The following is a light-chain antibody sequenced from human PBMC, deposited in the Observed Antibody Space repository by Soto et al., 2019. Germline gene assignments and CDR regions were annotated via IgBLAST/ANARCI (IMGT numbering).Light chain of an antibody. CDR1: QSISGW. CDR2: KAS. CDR3: QQYNNYGSWT. J-gene: IGKJ1*01. V-gene: IGKV1-5*03. Sequence: DIQMNQSPSTLSASVGDRVTITCRASQSISGWLAWYQQKPGKAPKLLIYKASTLESGVPSRFSGSGSGTEFTLTISSLQPDDFATYYCQQYNNYGSWTFGQGTRVEIK.